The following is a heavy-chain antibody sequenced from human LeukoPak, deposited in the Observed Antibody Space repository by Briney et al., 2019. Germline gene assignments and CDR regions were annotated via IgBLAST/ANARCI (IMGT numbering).Heavy chain of an antibody. D-gene: IGHD6-19*01. J-gene: IGHJ4*02. Sequence: GGSLRLSCAASRFTVSSNYLSWVRQAPGKGLEWVSVIYSGGSTYYADSVKGRFTISRDNSKNTLYLQMNSLRAEDTAVYYCARDDIAVAGQDYWGQGTLVTVSS. V-gene: IGHV3-66*01. CDR3: ARDDIAVAGQDY. CDR2: IYSGGST. CDR1: RFTVSSNY.